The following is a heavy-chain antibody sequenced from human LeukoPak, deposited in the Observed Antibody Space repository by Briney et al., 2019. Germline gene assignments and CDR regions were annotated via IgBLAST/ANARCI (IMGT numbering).Heavy chain of an antibody. D-gene: IGHD2-2*01. V-gene: IGHV4-34*01. J-gene: IGHJ3*02. CDR3: VPLAVPAATPPAFDI. Sequence: SETLSLTCAVYGGSFSGYYWSWLRQSRGKGLEWIGEINPSGSTNYNPSLKSRVTISVDRSKNQFSLKLSSVTAADTAVYYCVPLAVPAATPPAFDIWGQGTVVTVSS. CDR1: GGSFSGYY. CDR2: INPSGST.